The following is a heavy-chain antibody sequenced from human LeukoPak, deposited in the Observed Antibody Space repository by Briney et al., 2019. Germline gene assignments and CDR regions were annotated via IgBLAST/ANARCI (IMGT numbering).Heavy chain of an antibody. CDR1: GFTFSSYG. CDR3: AKDPYGSGSYNDALDI. Sequence: GGSLRLSCAASGFTFSSYGMHWVRQAPGKGLEWVAFIRYDGSNKYYADSVKGRFTISRDNSKNTLYLQMNSLRAEDTAVYYCAKDPYGSGSYNDALDIWGQGTMVTVSS. D-gene: IGHD3-10*01. CDR2: IRYDGSNK. V-gene: IGHV3-30*02. J-gene: IGHJ3*02.